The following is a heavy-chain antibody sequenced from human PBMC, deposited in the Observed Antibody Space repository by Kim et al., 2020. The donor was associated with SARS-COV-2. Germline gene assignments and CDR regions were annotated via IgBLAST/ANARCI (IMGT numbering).Heavy chain of an antibody. D-gene: IGHD6-19*01. Sequence: TIYYADSVKGRFTISRDNAKNSLYLQMNSLRAEDTAVYYCAGKAVAGPGYWGQGTLVTVSS. V-gene: IGHV3-48*03. CDR3: AGKAVAGPGY. CDR2: TI. J-gene: IGHJ4*02.